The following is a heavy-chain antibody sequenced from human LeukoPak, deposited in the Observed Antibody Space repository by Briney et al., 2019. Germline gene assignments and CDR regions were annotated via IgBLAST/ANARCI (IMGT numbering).Heavy chain of an antibody. CDR3: ARVRAVADKPGRPFDY. J-gene: IGHJ4*02. CDR1: GYTFTGYY. V-gene: IGHV1-2*02. D-gene: IGHD6-19*01. Sequence: GASVKVSCKASGYTFTGYYMHWVRQAPGQGLEWMGWINPNSGGTNYAQKFQGRVTMTRDTSISTAYMELSRLRSDDTAVYYCARVRAVADKPGRPFDYWGQGTLVTVSS. CDR2: INPNSGGT.